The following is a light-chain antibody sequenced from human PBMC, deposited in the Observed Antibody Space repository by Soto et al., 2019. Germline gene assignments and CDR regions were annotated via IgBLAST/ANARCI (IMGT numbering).Light chain of an antibody. Sequence: QSALTQPASVSGSPGQSITISCTGTSSDVGGYNYVSWYQQHPGTAPKLMIFDVNNRPSGISNCFSGSKSGNTASLTISGLQAEDEADYYCFSYTSSGTMVFGGGTKLTVL. J-gene: IGLJ2*01. CDR3: FSYTSSGTMV. CDR2: DVN. CDR1: SSDVGGYNY. V-gene: IGLV2-14*03.